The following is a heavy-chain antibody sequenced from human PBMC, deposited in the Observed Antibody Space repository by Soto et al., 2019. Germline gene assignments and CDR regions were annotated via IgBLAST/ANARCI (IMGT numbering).Heavy chain of an antibody. CDR2: IYYSGST. CDR1: GGSISSYY. Sequence: SETLSLTCTVSGGSISSYYWSWIRQPPGKGLEWIGYIYYSGSTNYNPSLKSRVTISVDTSKNQFSLKLSSVTAADTAVYYCARYDKGEAAAGILYYYYYYMDVWGKGTTVTVSS. CDR3: ARYDKGEAAAGILYYYYYYMDV. D-gene: IGHD6-13*01. V-gene: IGHV4-59*08. J-gene: IGHJ6*03.